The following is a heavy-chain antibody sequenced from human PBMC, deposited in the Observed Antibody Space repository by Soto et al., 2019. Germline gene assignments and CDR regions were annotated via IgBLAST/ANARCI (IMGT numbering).Heavy chain of an antibody. Sequence: QVQLVESGGGVVQPGRSLRLSCASSGFTFSSYVMHWVRQAPGRGLEWVAVIWYDGINKYYADSVKGRFTISRDNYKNQLYLQMNSLRAEDTAVYYCARGRDAFDIWGQGTMVTVSS. CDR2: IWYDGINK. CDR3: ARGRDAFDI. J-gene: IGHJ3*02. V-gene: IGHV3-33*01. CDR1: GFTFSSYV.